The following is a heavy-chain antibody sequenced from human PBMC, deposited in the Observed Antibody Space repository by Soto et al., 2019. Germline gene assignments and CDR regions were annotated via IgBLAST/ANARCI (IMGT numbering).Heavy chain of an antibody. CDR3: ASRGYCSSTSCCYEATVIH. V-gene: IGHV3-53*02. J-gene: IGHJ4*02. CDR2: IYSGGST. Sequence: EVQLVETGGGLIQPGGSLRLSCAASGFTVSSNYMSWVRQAPGKGLEWVSVIYSGGSTYYADSVKGRFTISRDNSKNTLYLQMNSLRAEDTAVYYCASRGYCSSTSCCYEATVIHWGQGTLVTVSS. CDR1: GFTVSSNY. D-gene: IGHD2-2*03.